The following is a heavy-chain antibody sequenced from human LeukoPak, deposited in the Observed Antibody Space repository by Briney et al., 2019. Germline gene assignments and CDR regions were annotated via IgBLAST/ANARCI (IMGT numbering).Heavy chain of an antibody. J-gene: IGHJ4*02. Sequence: SETLSLTCTVSGGSISSSNYYWGWIRQPPGKGLEWIGSIYYSGSTYYNPSLKSRVTISVDTSKNQFSLKLSSVTAADTAVYYCARLSYSSGWPEFDYWGQGTLVTVSS. V-gene: IGHV4-39*01. D-gene: IGHD6-19*01. CDR1: GGSISSSNYY. CDR2: IYYSGST. CDR3: ARLSYSSGWPEFDY.